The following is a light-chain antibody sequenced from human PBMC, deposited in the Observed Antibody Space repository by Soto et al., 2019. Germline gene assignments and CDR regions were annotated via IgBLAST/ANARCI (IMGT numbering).Light chain of an antibody. CDR1: QTISSY. J-gene: IGKJ1*01. V-gene: IGKV3-20*01. Sequence: EIVLTQSPGTLSLSPGERATLSCRASQTISSYLAWYQHKPGQAPRLLIYDASSRATGIPDRFSGSGSGTDFTLTIGRLEPEDFAVYYCQQYGSSPLTYGQGTKVEIK. CDR2: DAS. CDR3: QQYGSSPLT.